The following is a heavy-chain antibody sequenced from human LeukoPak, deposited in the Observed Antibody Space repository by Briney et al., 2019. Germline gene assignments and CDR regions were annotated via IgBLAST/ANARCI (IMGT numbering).Heavy chain of an antibody. CDR1: GFTVSNNY. V-gene: IGHV3-53*01. J-gene: IGHJ4*02. CDR3: TTDLSYDILTGYYSFDY. CDR2: IYTGDTA. D-gene: IGHD3-9*01. Sequence: GGFLTLSCAASGFTVSNNYMSWVRQAPGKGLEWVSVIYTGDTAYYTDSVKGRFTISRDNAKNTLYLQMNSLKTEDTAVYYCTTDLSYDILTGYYSFDYWGQGTLVTVSP.